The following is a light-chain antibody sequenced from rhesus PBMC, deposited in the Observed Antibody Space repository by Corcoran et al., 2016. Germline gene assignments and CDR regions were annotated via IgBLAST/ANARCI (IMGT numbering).Light chain of an antibody. CDR3: RHGYGTPFT. J-gene: IGKJ3*01. CDR2: YAN. Sequence: DIQMTQSPSSLSASVGDRVTITCRASQGISSYLNWYQQKPGKAPKLLNYYANRLGGGVQSRFSGSGIGTEFTLTIRGLHPGDVATYCFRHGYGTPFTFGPGAKLDIE. CDR1: QGISSY. V-gene: IGKV1-32*03.